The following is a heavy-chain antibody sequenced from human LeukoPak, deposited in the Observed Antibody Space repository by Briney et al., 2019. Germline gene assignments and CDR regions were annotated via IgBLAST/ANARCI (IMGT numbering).Heavy chain of an antibody. J-gene: IGHJ6*02. D-gene: IGHD4-11*01. CDR3: ARGNYVYYYGMDV. CDR1: GGSISSYY. CDR2: IYYSGST. Sequence: SETLSLTCTVSGGSISSYYWSWIRQPPGKGLEYIGYIYYSGSTNYNPSLKSRVTISLDTAKNQFSLKLSSVTAADTAVYYCARGNYVYYYGMDVWGQGTTVTVSS. V-gene: IGHV4-59*01.